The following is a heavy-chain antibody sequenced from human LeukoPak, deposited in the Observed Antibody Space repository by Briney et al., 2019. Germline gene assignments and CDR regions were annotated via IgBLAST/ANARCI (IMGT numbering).Heavy chain of an antibody. Sequence: SETLSLTCAVYGGSFSGYYWSWIRQPPGKGLGWIGEINHSGSTNYNPSLKSRVTISVDTSKNQFSLKLSSVTAADTAVYYCARGVDDEAAAGTDYYYYMDVWGKGTTVTVSS. D-gene: IGHD6-13*01. J-gene: IGHJ6*03. CDR2: INHSGST. V-gene: IGHV4-34*01. CDR3: ARGVDDEAAAGTDYYYYMDV. CDR1: GGSFSGYY.